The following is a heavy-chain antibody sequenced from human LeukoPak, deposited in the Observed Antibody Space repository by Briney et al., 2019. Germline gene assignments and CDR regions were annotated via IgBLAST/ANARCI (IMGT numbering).Heavy chain of an antibody. V-gene: IGHV5-51*01. CDR1: GYSFTSYW. CDR2: IYPGDSDT. D-gene: IGHD3-22*01. Sequence: GESVKISCKGSGYSFTSYWIGWVRQMPGKGLEWMGIIYPGDSDTRYGPSFQGQVTISADKSISTAYLQWSSLKASDTAMYYCATPGGYYYDSSGYYGLDYWGQGTLVTVSS. CDR3: ATPGGYYYDSSGYYGLDY. J-gene: IGHJ4*02.